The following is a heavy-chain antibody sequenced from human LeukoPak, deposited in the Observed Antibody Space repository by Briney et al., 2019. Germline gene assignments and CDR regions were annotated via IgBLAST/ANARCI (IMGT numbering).Heavy chain of an antibody. V-gene: IGHV3-23*01. Sequence: GGSLRLSCAASGFTFSNYAMSWVRQAPGKGLEWVSGISGGGGTTYYADSVKGRFTISRDNSKNTLYLQMHNLRAEDTAVYYCARDRGSYSRASFDYWGQGTLVTVSS. D-gene: IGHD1-26*01. J-gene: IGHJ4*02. CDR2: ISGGGGTT. CDR3: ARDRGSYSRASFDY. CDR1: GFTFSNYA.